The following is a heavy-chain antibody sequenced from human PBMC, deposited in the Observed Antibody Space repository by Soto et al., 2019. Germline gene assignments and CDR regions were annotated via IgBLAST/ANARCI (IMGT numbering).Heavy chain of an antibody. D-gene: IGHD6-6*01. CDR2: IIPIFGTA. J-gene: IGHJ5*02. CDR1: GGTFSSYA. V-gene: IGHV1-69*06. Sequence: QVQLVQSGAEVKKPGSSVKVSCKASGGTFSSYAISWVRQAPGQGLEWMGGIIPIFGTANYAQKFQGRVTITAYKSTSTAYMELSSLRSEDTAVYYCARTRIAARRSGYNWFGPWGQGTLVTVSS. CDR3: ARTRIAARRSGYNWFGP.